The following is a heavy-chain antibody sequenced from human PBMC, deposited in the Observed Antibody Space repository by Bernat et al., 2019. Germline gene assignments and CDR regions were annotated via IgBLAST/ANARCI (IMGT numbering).Heavy chain of an antibody. Sequence: EVQLVQSGAEVKKPGESLKISCKGSGYSFSTHWIAWVRQMPGKGLECMGIIYPGDSDTKYSPSFQGQVTISADKSINTVYLQLSGLKASDTAMYYCARHACGGDCSSDYWGQGTLVTVS. CDR3: ARHACGGDCSSDY. D-gene: IGHD2-21*02. J-gene: IGHJ4*02. V-gene: IGHV5-51*01. CDR1: GYSFSTHW. CDR2: IYPGDSDT.